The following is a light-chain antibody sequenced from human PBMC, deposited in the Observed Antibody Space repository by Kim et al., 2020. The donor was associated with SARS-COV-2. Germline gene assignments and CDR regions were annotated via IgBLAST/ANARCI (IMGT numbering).Light chain of an antibody. CDR2: TAS. V-gene: IGKV1-39*01. J-gene: IGKJ2*01. CDR1: QSISSS. CDR3: QQSYSVPYT. Sequence: SASVGDRVTITCRASQSISSSLNWYQQKPGKAPKFLIYTASSLQSGVPSRFSGSGSGTDFTLSISRLQPEDFATYYCQQSYSVPYTFGQGTKLEI.